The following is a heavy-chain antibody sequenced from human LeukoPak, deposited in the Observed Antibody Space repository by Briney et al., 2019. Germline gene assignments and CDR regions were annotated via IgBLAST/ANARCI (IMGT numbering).Heavy chain of an antibody. D-gene: IGHD3-10*01. CDR1: GGSFSGYY. J-gene: IGHJ5*02. V-gene: IGHV4-34*01. CDR3: ARAGSYYNWFDP. Sequence: SETLSLTCAVYGGSFSGYYWSWIRQPPGKGLEWIGEINHSGSTNYNPSLKSRVTISVDTSKNQFSLKLSSVTAADTAVYYCARAGSYYNWFDPWSQGTLVTVSS. CDR2: INHSGST.